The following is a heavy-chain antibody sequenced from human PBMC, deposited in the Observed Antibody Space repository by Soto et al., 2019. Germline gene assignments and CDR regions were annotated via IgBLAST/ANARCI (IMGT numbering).Heavy chain of an antibody. J-gene: IGHJ4*02. V-gene: IGHV4-4*02. CDR3: ARRGGGVVLAATTPFDY. CDR1: SGSITSANW. Sequence: QVPLQESGPRLVRPSGTLSLTCTVSSGSITSANWWSWVRQPPGRGLEWIGEIYHSGSTNYNLSLKSRVTLSVDKSKNQVSLSLSSVTAADTAMYYCARRGGGVVLAATTPFDYWGQGTLVTVSS. CDR2: IYHSGST. D-gene: IGHD2-15*01.